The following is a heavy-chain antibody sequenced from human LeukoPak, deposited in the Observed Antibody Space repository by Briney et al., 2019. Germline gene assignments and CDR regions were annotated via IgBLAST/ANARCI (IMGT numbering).Heavy chain of an antibody. Sequence: GGSLRLSCAASGFTVSSNYMSWVRQAPGKGLEWVSVIYSGGSTYYADSVKGRFTISRDNSKNTLYLQMNSLRAEDTAVYYCASLAGRFYWYFDLWGRGTLVTVSS. V-gene: IGHV3-66*01. D-gene: IGHD3-16*01. J-gene: IGHJ2*01. CDR3: ASLAGRFYWYFDL. CDR1: GFTVSSNY. CDR2: IYSGGST.